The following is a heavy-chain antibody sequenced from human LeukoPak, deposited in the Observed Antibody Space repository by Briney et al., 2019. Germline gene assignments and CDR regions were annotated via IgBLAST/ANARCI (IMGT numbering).Heavy chain of an antibody. CDR2: IIPILGIA. J-gene: IGHJ6*02. Sequence: ASVKVSCKASGGTFSSYAISWVRQAPGQGLEWMGRIIPILGIANYAQKFQGRVTITADKSTSTAYMELSSLRSEDTAVYYCARETRPDSSGYYYYYYGMDVWGQGTTVTVSS. CDR3: ARETRPDSSGYYYYYYGMDV. CDR1: GGTFSSYA. V-gene: IGHV1-69*04. D-gene: IGHD3-22*01.